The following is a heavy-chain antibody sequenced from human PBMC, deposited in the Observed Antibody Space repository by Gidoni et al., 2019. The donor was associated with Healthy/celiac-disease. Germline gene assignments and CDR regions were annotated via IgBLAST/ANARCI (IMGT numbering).Heavy chain of an antibody. J-gene: IGHJ6*02. V-gene: IGHV3-30*18. CDR3: AKNPKRWLLYPSYYYYYGMDV. CDR2: ISYDGSNK. CDR1: GFTFSSYG. D-gene: IGHD3-3*01. Sequence: QVQLVESGGGVVQPGRSLRLSCAASGFTFSSYGMHWVRQAPGKGLEWVAVISYDGSNKYYADSVKGRFTISRDNSKNTLYLQMNSLRAEDTAVYYCAKNPKRWLLYPSYYYYYGMDVWGQGTTVTVSS.